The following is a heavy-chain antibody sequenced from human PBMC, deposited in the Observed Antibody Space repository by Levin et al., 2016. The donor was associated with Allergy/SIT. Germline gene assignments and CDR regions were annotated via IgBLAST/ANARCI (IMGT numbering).Heavy chain of an antibody. D-gene: IGHD3-10*01. CDR1: GGSISTYY. J-gene: IGHJ3*02. Sequence: GSLRLSCTVSGGSISTYYWSWIRQSPGKGLEWIGYVHNSGSTNYNSSLRSRATISLDTSKNYFSLKLTSVTAADTAVYFCARGQLWFGKKGSFDIWGQGTMVTVSS. V-gene: IGHV4-59*01. CDR3: ARGQLWFGKKGSFDI. CDR2: VHNSGST.